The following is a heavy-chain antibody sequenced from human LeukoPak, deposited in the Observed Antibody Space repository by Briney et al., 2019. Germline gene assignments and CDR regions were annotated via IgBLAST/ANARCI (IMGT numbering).Heavy chain of an antibody. CDR3: ARVRLWFGETRYYYYYMDV. CDR1: GGSISSYY. CDR2: IYTSGST. V-gene: IGHV4-4*07. Sequence: SETLSLTCTVSGGSISSYYWSWIRQPAGKGLEWIGRIYTSGSTNHNPSLKSRVTMSVDTSKNQFSLKLSSVTAADTAVYYCARVRLWFGETRYYYYYMDVWGKGTTVTVSS. D-gene: IGHD3-10*01. J-gene: IGHJ6*03.